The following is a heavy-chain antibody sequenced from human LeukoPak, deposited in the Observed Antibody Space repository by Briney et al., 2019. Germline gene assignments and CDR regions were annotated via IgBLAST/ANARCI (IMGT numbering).Heavy chain of an antibody. J-gene: IGHJ4*02. CDR1: GFTLSNTW. Sequence: GGSLRLSCEASGFTLSNTWMSWVRQAPGKGLEWVARIKVTTAYAAPVKGRFTISRDDSKNILYLQMNSLKIEDTAVHYCIAPVTWGQGTLVTVSS. V-gene: IGHV3-15*01. CDR2: IKVTT. D-gene: IGHD4-17*01. CDR3: IAPVT.